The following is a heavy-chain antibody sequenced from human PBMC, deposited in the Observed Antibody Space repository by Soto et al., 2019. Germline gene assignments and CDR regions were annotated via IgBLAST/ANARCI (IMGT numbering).Heavy chain of an antibody. D-gene: IGHD6-13*01. J-gene: IGHJ4*02. V-gene: IGHV3-11*01. CDR2: ISSSGSTI. CDR1: GFTFSDYY. CDR3: AKAPHRIAAAGREIDY. Sequence: GGSLRLSCAASGFTFSDYYMSWIRQAPGKGLEWVSYISSSGSTIYYADSVKGRFTISRDNAKNSLYLQMNSLRAEDTAVYYCAKAPHRIAAAGREIDYWGQGTLVTVSS.